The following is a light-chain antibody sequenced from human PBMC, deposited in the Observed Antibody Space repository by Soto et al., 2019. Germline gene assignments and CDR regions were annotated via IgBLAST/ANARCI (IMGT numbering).Light chain of an antibody. V-gene: IGKV1-5*01. CDR1: QSIGTW. CDR2: DAS. J-gene: IGKJ2*01. Sequence: DIQMTQSPSTLSASVGDRVTITCRASQSIGTWLAWYQQHPGKAPKLLIYDASNLKSGVPSRFSGSGSGTEFTLTISSRQPDDFATYYCQRYNSCFGQGTKLEIK. CDR3: QRYNSC.